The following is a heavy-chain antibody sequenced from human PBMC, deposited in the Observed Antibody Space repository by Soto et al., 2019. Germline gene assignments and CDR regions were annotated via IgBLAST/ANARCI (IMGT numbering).Heavy chain of an antibody. CDR2: ISSSSSYI. J-gene: IGHJ4*02. Sequence: GGSLRLSCAASGFTFSSYSMNWVRQAPGKGLEWVSSISSSSSYIYYADSVKGRFTISRDNAKNSLYLQMNSLRAEDTAVYYCARDSSRGSSSLDYWGQGTLVTVSS. CDR3: ARDSSRGSSSLDY. D-gene: IGHD6-6*01. CDR1: GFTFSSYS. V-gene: IGHV3-21*01.